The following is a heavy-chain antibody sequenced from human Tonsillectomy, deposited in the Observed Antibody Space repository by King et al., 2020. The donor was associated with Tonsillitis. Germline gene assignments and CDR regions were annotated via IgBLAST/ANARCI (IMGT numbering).Heavy chain of an antibody. CDR2: IYYSWST. D-gene: IGHD3-22*01. CDR3: ARVLYYYDSSGPYYYFYGMDV. Sequence: VQLQESGPGLVKPSATLSLTCSVSGGSVSSGSYYWSWIRQPPGKGLEWIWHIYYSWSTNYNPSLKSRVTISVDTSKNQFSLKLTSVTAADTAVYYCARVLYYYDSSGPYYYFYGMDVWGQGTTVTVSS. J-gene: IGHJ6*02. CDR1: GGSVSSGSYY. V-gene: IGHV4-61*01.